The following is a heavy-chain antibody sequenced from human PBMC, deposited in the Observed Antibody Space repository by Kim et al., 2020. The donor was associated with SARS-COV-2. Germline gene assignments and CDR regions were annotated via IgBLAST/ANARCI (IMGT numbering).Heavy chain of an antibody. J-gene: IGHJ4*02. CDR3: ARDKLDSSSWQDY. Sequence: YADSVKGRFTISRDNAKNSLYLQMNSLRAEDTAVYYCARDKLDSSSWQDYWGQGTLVTVSS. D-gene: IGHD6-13*01. V-gene: IGHV3-21*01.